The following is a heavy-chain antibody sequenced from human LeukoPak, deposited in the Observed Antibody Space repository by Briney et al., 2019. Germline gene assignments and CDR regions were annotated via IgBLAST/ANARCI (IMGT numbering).Heavy chain of an antibody. Sequence: GGSLRLSCAASGFTFDDYAMHWVRQAPGKGLEWVSGISWNSGSIGYADSVKGRFTISRDNAKNSLYLQMNSLRAEDTALYHCARHGRGSSWYYFDYWGQGTLVTVSS. CDR1: GFTFDDYA. J-gene: IGHJ4*02. V-gene: IGHV3-9*01. CDR2: ISWNSGSI. D-gene: IGHD6-13*01. CDR3: ARHGRGSSWYYFDY.